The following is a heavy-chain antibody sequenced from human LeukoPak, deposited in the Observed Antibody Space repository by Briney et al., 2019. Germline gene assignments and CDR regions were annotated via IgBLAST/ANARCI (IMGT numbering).Heavy chain of an antibody. V-gene: IGHV3-21*01. Sequence: GGSLRLSCAASGFTFSSYSMNWVRQAPGKGLEWVSSISSSSSYIYYADSVKGRFTISRDNAKNSLYLQMNSLRAEDTAVYYCASSYDSSGYYYMSDYFDYWGQGTLVTVSS. D-gene: IGHD3-22*01. J-gene: IGHJ4*02. CDR1: GFTFSSYS. CDR2: ISSSSSYI. CDR3: ASSYDSSGYYYMSDYFDY.